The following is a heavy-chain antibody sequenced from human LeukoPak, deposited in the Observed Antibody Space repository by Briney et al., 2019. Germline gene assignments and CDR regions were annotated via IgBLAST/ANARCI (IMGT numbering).Heavy chain of an antibody. CDR1: GGSISSYY. D-gene: IGHD4-23*01. CDR2: IYYSGST. Sequence: SETLSLTCTVSGGSISSYYWSWIRQPPGKGLEWIGYIYYSGSTNYNPSLKSRVTISVDTSKNQFSLKLSSVTAADTAVYYCARSYGGSWFDPWGQGTLVTVSS. V-gene: IGHV4-59*08. J-gene: IGHJ5*02. CDR3: ARSYGGSWFDP.